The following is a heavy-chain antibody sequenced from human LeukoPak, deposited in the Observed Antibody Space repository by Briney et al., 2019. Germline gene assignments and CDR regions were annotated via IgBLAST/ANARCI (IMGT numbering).Heavy chain of an antibody. CDR2: ISAYNGNT. V-gene: IGHV1-18*01. CDR3: ARVRGYYDSSGPRDY. J-gene: IGHJ4*02. D-gene: IGHD3-22*01. CDR1: GYTFTSYG. Sequence: ASVKVSCKASGYTFTSYGISWVRLAPGQGLEWMGWISAYNGNTNYAQKLQGRVTMTTDTSTSTAYMELRSLRSDDTAVYYCARVRGYYDSSGPRDYWGQGTLVTVSS.